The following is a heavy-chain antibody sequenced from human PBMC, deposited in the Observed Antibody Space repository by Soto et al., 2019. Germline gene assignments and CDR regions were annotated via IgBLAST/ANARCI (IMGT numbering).Heavy chain of an antibody. J-gene: IGHJ6*02. CDR3: ARGNGRYYYYGMDV. V-gene: IGHV3-53*01. Sequence: GGSLRLSCAASGFTVSSNYMSWVRQAPGKGLEWVSVIYSGGSTYYADSVKGRFTISRDNSKNTLYLQMNSLRAEDTAVYYCARGNGRYYYYGMDVWGQGTTVTV. CDR2: IYSGGST. D-gene: IGHD1-26*01. CDR1: GFTVSSNY.